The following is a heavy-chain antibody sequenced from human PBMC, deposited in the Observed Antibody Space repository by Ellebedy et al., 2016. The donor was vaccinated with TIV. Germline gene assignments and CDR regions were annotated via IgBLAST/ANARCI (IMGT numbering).Heavy chain of an antibody. CDR1: GFTLSSYS. Sequence: GESLKIFCAASGFTLSSYSMKWVRQAPGKGLEWASYISSSSSTIYYADSVKGRFTISRDNAKNSLYLQMNSLRDEDTAVYYCAKRGPGDYYGMDVWGQGTTVTVSS. V-gene: IGHV3-48*02. J-gene: IGHJ6*02. CDR3: AKRGPGDYYGMDV. D-gene: IGHD4-17*01. CDR2: ISSSSSTI.